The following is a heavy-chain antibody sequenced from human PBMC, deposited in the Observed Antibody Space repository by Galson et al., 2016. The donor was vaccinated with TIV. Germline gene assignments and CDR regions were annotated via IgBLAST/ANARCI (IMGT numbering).Heavy chain of an antibody. V-gene: IGHV6-1*01. D-gene: IGHD3-10*01. CDR1: GDSVSSNSAA. CDR2: TYCRSRCYY. Sequence: CAISGDSVSSNSAAWNWIRQSPSRGLEWLGRTYCRSRCYYDYAVPVKSRITIESDTSKNQFSLQLNSVTSEDTAVYSCARAAGRNGATCHATCESFDFWGQGTKVTVSS. CDR3: ARAAGRNGATCHATCESFDF. J-gene: IGHJ3*01.